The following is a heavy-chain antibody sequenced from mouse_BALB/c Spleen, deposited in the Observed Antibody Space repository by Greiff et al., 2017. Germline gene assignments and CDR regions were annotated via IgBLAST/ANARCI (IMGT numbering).Heavy chain of an antibody. V-gene: IGHV1-5*01. CDR1: GYTFTSYW. D-gene: IGHD1-1*01. Sequence: EVQLQQSGTVLARPGASVKMSCKASGYTFTSYWMHWVKQRPGQGLEWIGAIYPGNSDTSYNQKFKGKAKLTAVTSTSTAYMELSSLTNEDSAVYYCARNYGSSIAYWGQGTLVTVSA. J-gene: IGHJ3*01. CDR3: ARNYGSSIAY. CDR2: IYPGNSDT.